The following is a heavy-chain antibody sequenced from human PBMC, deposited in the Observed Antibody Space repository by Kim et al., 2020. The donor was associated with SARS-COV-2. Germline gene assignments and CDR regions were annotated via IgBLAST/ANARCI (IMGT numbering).Heavy chain of an antibody. J-gene: IGHJ4*02. D-gene: IGHD3-10*01. Sequence: GGSLRLSCAASGFTFSSYGMHWVRQAPGKGLEWVAVISYDGSNKYYADSVKGRFTISRDNSKNTLYLQMNSLRAEDTAVYYCAKDGGFGELSDFDYWGQGTLVTVSS. CDR3: AKDGGFGELSDFDY. V-gene: IGHV3-30*18. CDR2: ISYDGSNK. CDR1: GFTFSSYG.